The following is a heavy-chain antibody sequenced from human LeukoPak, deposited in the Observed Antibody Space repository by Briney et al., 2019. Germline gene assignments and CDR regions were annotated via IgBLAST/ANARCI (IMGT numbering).Heavy chain of an antibody. V-gene: IGHV3-23*01. CDR1: GFTFSNYA. CDR3: AKRGDYYDSSDSLYYFDY. J-gene: IGHJ4*02. Sequence: PGGSLRLSCAASGFTFSNYAMSWVRQAPGKGLEWVSSISGSADNTYHADSVKGRFTISRDNSKNTLYLQMNSLRAEDTAVYYCAKRGDYYDSSDSLYYFDYWGQRTLVSVSS. D-gene: IGHD3-22*01. CDR2: ISGSADNT.